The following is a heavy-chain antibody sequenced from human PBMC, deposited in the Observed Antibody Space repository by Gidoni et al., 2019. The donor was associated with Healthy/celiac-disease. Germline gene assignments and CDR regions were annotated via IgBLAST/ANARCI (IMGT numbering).Heavy chain of an antibody. CDR3: ARPARGTYGSGSYSFDY. J-gene: IGHJ4*02. CDR1: GCSIISSSYY. CDR2: IYYSGST. Sequence: QLHLQESGPGLVNPSETLSLTCTVSGCSIISSSYYWGWIRPPPGKGLEWIGSIYYSGSTYYKPSLKSGVTIAVDTSKNQFALKLSSVTAEDTAVYYCARPARGTYGSGSYSFDYWGQGTLVTVSS. D-gene: IGHD3-10*01. V-gene: IGHV4-39*01.